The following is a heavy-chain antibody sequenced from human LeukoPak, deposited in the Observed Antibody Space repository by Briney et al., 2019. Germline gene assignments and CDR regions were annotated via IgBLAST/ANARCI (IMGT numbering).Heavy chain of an antibody. CDR2: ISSSSSYI. CDR1: GFTFSSYS. D-gene: IGHD5-18*01. CDR3: AREWTAMVMDY. Sequence: GGSLRLSCAASGFTFSSYSMNWVRQAPGKGLEWVSSISSSSSYIYYADSVKGRFTISRDNAKNSLYLQMNSMRAEDTAVYYCAREWTAMVMDYWGQGTLVTVSS. J-gene: IGHJ4*02. V-gene: IGHV3-21*01.